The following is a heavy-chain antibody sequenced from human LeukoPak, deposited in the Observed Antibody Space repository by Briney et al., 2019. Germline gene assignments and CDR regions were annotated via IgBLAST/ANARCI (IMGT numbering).Heavy chain of an antibody. Sequence: GGSLRLSCAAPGFTFSSYAMHWVRQAPGKGLEWVTLISYDGNNKYYADSVKGRLTVSRDNSKNTLYLRMNSLTTEDTAVYYCARGGRGGMDVWGQGTAVTVSS. V-gene: IGHV3-30*04. CDR2: ISYDGNNK. CDR1: GFTFSSYA. CDR3: ARGGRGGMDV. J-gene: IGHJ6*02. D-gene: IGHD3-10*01.